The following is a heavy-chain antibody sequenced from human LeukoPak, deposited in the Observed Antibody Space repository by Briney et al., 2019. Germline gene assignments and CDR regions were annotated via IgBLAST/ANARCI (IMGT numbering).Heavy chain of an antibody. V-gene: IGHV3-9*01. CDR3: AKIYGNGIAVDAFDI. CDR1: GFTFDDYA. D-gene: IGHD6-19*01. J-gene: IGHJ3*02. Sequence: GRSLRLSCAASGFTFDDYAMHWVRHAPGKGLEWVSGISWNSGSIGYADSVKGRFTISRDNAKNSLYLQMNSLRAEDTALYYCAKIYGNGIAVDAFDIWGQGTMVTVSS. CDR2: ISWNSGSI.